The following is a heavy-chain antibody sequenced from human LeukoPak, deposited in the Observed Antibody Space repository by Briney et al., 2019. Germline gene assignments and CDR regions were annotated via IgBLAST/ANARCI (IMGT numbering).Heavy chain of an antibody. CDR1: GGSISSYY. D-gene: IGHD2-15*01. CDR2: IYYSGST. J-gene: IGHJ6*03. V-gene: IGHV4-59*01. Sequence: SETLSLTCTVSGGSISSYYWSWIRQPPGKGLEWIGYIYYSGSTNYNPSLKSRVTISADTSKNQFSLKLSSVTAADTAVYYCARGGEDCSGGSCYPLIGVGYYYYYMDVWGKGTTVTVSS. CDR3: ARGGEDCSGGSCYPLIGVGYYYYYMDV.